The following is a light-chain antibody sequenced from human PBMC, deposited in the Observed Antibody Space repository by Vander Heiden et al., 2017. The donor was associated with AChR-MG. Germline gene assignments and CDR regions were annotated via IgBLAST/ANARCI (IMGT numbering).Light chain of an antibody. Sequence: SALTPPASVSGSPGQSITISCTGTSSDVGGYNYDSWYQQHPGKAPKLMIYDVSKRPSGVSNRFSGSKSGNTASLTISGLQAEDEADYYCSSYTSSSTLGVFGGGTKLTVL. CDR2: DVS. CDR3: SSYTSSSTLGV. V-gene: IGLV2-14*01. CDR1: SSDVGGYNY. J-gene: IGLJ3*02.